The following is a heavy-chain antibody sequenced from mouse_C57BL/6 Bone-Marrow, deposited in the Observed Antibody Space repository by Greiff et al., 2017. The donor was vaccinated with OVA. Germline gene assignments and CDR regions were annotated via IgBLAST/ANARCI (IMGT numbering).Heavy chain of an antibody. CDR2: IYPGDGDT. V-gene: IGHV1-80*01. CDR1: GYAFSSYW. D-gene: IGHD2-5*01. CDR3: ARSNYSNAWFAY. Sequence: QVHVKQSGAELVKPGASVKISCKASGYAFSSYWMNWVKQRPGKGLEWIGQIYPGDGDTNYNGKFKGKATLTADKSSSTAYMQLSSLTSEDSAVYFCARSNYSNAWFAYWGQGTLVTVSA. J-gene: IGHJ3*01.